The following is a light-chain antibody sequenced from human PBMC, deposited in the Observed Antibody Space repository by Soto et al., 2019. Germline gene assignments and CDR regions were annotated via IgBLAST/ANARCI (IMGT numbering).Light chain of an antibody. CDR3: QQTYSSPPYT. V-gene: IGKV1-39*01. CDR2: DAS. J-gene: IGKJ2*01. CDR1: QTISTY. Sequence: DIQMTQSPSSLSASVGDRVTITCRASQTISTYLNWYQQKPGKAPRLLIYDASSLLSGVPSRFSGSGSGTDFTLTIASLQPEDFATYYCQQTYSSPPYTFGQGTNLEIK.